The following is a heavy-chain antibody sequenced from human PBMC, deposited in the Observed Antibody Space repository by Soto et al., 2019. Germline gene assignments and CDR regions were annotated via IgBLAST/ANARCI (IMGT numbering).Heavy chain of an antibody. V-gene: IGHV3-30-3*01. D-gene: IGHD3-10*01. J-gene: IGHJ4*02. Sequence: GGSLRLSCAASGFTLSSYAMHWGRQAPGKGLEWVAVISYDGSNKYYADSVKGRFTISRDNSKNTLYLQMNSLRAEDTAVYYCARARSQSGTQIDYWGQGTLVTVSS. CDR2: ISYDGSNK. CDR1: GFTLSSYA. CDR3: ARARSQSGTQIDY.